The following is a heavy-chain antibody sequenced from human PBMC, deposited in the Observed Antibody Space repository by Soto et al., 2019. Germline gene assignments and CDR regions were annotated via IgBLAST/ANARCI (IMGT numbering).Heavy chain of an antibody. CDR1: GGTFSSYA. CDR3: ARTWGGYSYGYGDYYYYYGMDV. J-gene: IGHJ6*02. Sequence: SVKVSCKASGGTFSSYAISWVRQAPGQGLEWMGGIIPIFGTANYAQKFQGRVTITADESTSTAYMELSSLRAEDTAVYYCARTWGGYSYGYGDYYYYYGMDVWGQGTTVTVSS. CDR2: IIPIFGTA. D-gene: IGHD5-18*01. V-gene: IGHV1-69*13.